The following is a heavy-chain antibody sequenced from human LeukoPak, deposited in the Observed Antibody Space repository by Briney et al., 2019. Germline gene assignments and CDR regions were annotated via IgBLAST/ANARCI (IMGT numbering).Heavy chain of an antibody. Sequence: GGSLRLSCAASGFTFSSYEMNWVRQAPGKGLEWVSYISSSGSTIYYADSVKGRFTISRDNAKNSLYLQMNSLRAEDTAVYYCARVSYDRSGYHTLDYWGQGTLVTVSS. CDR1: GFTFSSYE. J-gene: IGHJ4*02. CDR3: ARVSYDRSGYHTLDY. D-gene: IGHD3-22*01. CDR2: ISSSGSTI. V-gene: IGHV3-48*03.